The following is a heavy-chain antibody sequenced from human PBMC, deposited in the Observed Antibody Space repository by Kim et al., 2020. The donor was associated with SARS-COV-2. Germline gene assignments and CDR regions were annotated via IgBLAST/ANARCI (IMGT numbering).Heavy chain of an antibody. J-gene: IGHJ4*02. CDR1: GYTFTSYA. CDR3: ALYGSGSYYQRGFDY. D-gene: IGHD3-10*01. Sequence: ASVKVSCKASGYTFTSYAMHWVRQAPGQRLEWMGWINAGNGNTKYSQKFQGRVTITRDTSASTAYMELSSLRSEDTAVYYCALYGSGSYYQRGFDYWGQGTLVTVSS. CDR2: INAGNGNT. V-gene: IGHV1-3*01.